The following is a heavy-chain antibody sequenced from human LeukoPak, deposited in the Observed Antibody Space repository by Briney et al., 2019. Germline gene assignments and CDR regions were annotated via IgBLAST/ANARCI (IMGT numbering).Heavy chain of an antibody. J-gene: IGHJ6*02. V-gene: IGHV5-51*01. Sequence: LGASLETSCQGSDSPFTSYWIGWARQLPGKGLEWMGIIYAVDSDTTYSPSFEGQVTISADKSISTAYLQWSSLKASDTAMYYCARWHRYYYGMDVWGQGTTVTVSS. CDR3: ARWHRYYYGMDV. CDR2: IYAVDSDT. CDR1: DSPFTSYW.